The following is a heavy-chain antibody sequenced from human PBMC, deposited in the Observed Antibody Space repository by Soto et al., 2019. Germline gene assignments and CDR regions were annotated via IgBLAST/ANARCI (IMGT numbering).Heavy chain of an antibody. J-gene: IGHJ4*02. V-gene: IGHV3-23*01. Sequence: PGGSLRLSCAASGFTFTSYAMGWVRQAPGKGLECVSVVSRGGSTHYADSVTGRFIVSRHNSKNTVSLQMNSLRADDTAVYYCAKRSGPGGNFDYGGQGALVTFSS. CDR2: VSRGGST. D-gene: IGHD6-19*01. CDR1: GFTFTSYA. CDR3: AKRSGPGGNFDY.